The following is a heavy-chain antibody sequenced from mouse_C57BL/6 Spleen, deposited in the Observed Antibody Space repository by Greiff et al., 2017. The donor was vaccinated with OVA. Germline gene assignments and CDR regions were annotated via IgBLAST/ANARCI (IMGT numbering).Heavy chain of an antibody. D-gene: IGHD2-12*01. V-gene: IGHV6-3*01. CDR1: GFTFSNYW. CDR2: IRLKSDNYAT. Sequence: EVQLVESGGGLVQPGGSMKLSCVASGFTFSNYWMNWVRQSPEKGLEWVAQIRLKSDNYATHYAESVKGRFTISRDDSKSSVYLQMNNLRAEDTGIYYCTVDSPWFAYWGQGTLVTVSA. CDR3: TVDSPWFAY. J-gene: IGHJ3*01.